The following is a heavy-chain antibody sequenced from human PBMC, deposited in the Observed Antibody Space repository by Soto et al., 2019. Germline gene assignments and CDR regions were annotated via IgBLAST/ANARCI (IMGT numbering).Heavy chain of an antibody. CDR1: GFTVSSNY. CDR2: IYSGGTT. J-gene: IGHJ4*02. Sequence: EVQLVESGGGLIQPGGSLRLSCAASGFTVSSNYMSWVRQAPGKGLEWVSSIYSGGTTYYADSVEGRFTISRDNSKNTLYLQMSSLRAEDTAVYYCAGSGSYFTFDYWGQGTLVTVSS. CDR3: AGSGSYFTFDY. D-gene: IGHD1-26*01. V-gene: IGHV3-53*01.